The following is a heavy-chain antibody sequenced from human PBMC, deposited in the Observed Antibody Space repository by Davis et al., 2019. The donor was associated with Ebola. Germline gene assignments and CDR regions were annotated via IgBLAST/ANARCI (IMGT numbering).Heavy chain of an antibody. J-gene: IGHJ3*02. D-gene: IGHD2-8*02. V-gene: IGHV5-51*01. CDR3: ASLRRTITGMDDAFDI. CDR2: IYTGDSDT. CDR1: GNSFTSHW. Sequence: GESLKISCQDSGNSFTSHWIGWMRQMPGKGLEWMGIIYTGDSDTRYNPSFRGRVTISADKSIKTAFLQWSSLRASDTAMYYCASLRRTITGMDDAFDIWGQGTMVTVSS.